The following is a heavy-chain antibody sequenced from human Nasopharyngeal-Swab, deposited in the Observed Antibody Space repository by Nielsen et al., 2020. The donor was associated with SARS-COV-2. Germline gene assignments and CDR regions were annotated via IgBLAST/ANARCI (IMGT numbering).Heavy chain of an antibody. V-gene: IGHV1-2*02. Sequence: SVNVSCKGSVYTFTDYNMHWVRRAPRHALEWMGLMNSNSGGRNYARKYQGKVTMARDTSNNTAYMGLSRLTSDDTAVYSCARDRSTTGWNDPFDIWAQGTVITLSS. CDR3: ARDRSTTGWNDPFDI. CDR2: MNSNSGGR. J-gene: IGHJ3*02. CDR1: VYTFTDYN. D-gene: IGHD1-1*01.